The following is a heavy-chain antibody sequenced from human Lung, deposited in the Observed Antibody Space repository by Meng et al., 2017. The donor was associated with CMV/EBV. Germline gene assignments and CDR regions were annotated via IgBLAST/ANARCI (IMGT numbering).Heavy chain of an antibody. CDR3: ARDPHFGAPDY. V-gene: IGHV3-7*01. D-gene: IGHD3-10*01. Sequence: ESLKISCVASGFTFSSSYMSWVRQAPGKGLEWVANIKYDGSDKGYVGSVEGRFTISRDNAKNSVYLQMNTLRVEDTAVYYCARDPHFGAPDYWGQGTLVTFSS. CDR2: IKYDGSDK. CDR1: GFTFSSSY. J-gene: IGHJ4*02.